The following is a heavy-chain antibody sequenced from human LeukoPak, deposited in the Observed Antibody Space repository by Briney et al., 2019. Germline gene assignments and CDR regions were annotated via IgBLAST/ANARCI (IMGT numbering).Heavy chain of an antibody. J-gene: IGHJ4*02. CDR2: ISYDGSNK. V-gene: IGHV3-30-3*01. CDR1: GFTFSSYA. Sequence: PGGSLRLSCAASGFTFSSYAMHWVRQAPGKGLEWVAVISYDGSNKYYADSVKGRFTISRDNSKNTLYLQMNSLRAEDTAVYYCARDSSWSSSFDYWGQGTLVTVSS. CDR3: ARDSSWSSSFDY. D-gene: IGHD6-13*01.